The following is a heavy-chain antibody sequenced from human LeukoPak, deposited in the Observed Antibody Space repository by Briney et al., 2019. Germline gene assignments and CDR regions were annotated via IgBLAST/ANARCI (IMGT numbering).Heavy chain of an antibody. CDR1: GFTFSTFA. J-gene: IGHJ4*02. CDR2: ISSSSSTI. D-gene: IGHD4-23*01. Sequence: GGSLRLSCAASGFTFSTFAMIWVRQAPGKGLEWVSYISSSSSTIYYADSVKGRFTISRDNAKNSLYLQMNSLRAEDTAVYYCASIGGNFDYWGQGTLVTVSS. V-gene: IGHV3-48*01. CDR3: ASIGGNFDY.